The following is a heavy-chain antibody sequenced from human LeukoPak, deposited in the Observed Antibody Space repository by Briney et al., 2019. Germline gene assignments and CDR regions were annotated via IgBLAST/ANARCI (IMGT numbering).Heavy chain of an antibody. CDR3: ARGQGEFDSSGYHRNEYYMDV. CDR2: INHSGST. V-gene: IGHV4-34*01. Sequence: PSETLSLTCTVSGGSFSGYYWSWIRRPPGEGLEWIGEINHSGSTNYNPSLYSRVTISVDTPKNQCSLKLSSVTAADTALYYGARGQGEFDSSGYHRNEYYMDVWGKGTTVTVSS. D-gene: IGHD3-22*01. CDR1: GGSFSGYY. J-gene: IGHJ6*03.